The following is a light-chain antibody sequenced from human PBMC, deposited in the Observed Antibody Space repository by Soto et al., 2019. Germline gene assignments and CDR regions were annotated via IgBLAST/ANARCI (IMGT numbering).Light chain of an antibody. CDR2: DDI. V-gene: IGLV3-21*02. Sequence: SYELAQSPSMSVAPGQTASVTCGGDIIGRNSVHWYQQKPGQAPVLVVYDDIERPSGIPERFSGSSSGNTATLTISRVEVGDEADYYCQVYYPTSDYVFGSGTKVTVL. CDR3: QVYYPTSDYV. J-gene: IGLJ1*01. CDR1: IIGRNS.